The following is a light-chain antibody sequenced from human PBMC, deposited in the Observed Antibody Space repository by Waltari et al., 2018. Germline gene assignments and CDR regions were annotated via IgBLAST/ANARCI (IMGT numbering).Light chain of an antibody. V-gene: IGLV6-57*04. CDR3: QSYDSTNQV. J-gene: IGLJ3*02. CDR2: EDK. Sequence: NFMLTQPHSVSDSPGKTVTISCTRSSGRIASTNVQWYQQPPGSAPPTGIYEDKKRPSGVPDRFSGSIDSSSNPASLSISGLKTEDEADHYCQSYDSTNQVFGGGTKLTVL. CDR1: SGRIASTN.